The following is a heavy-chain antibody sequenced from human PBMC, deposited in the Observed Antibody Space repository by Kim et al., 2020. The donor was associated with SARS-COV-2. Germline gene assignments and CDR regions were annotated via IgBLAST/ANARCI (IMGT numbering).Heavy chain of an antibody. Sequence: GGSLRLSCAASGFTFSSYSMNWVRQAPGKGLEWVSSISSSSSYIYYADSVKGRFTISRDNAKNSLYLQMNSLRAEDTAVYYCARALVVPAAIMFDYGMDVWGQGTTVTVSS. D-gene: IGHD2-2*01. J-gene: IGHJ6*02. V-gene: IGHV3-21*01. CDR1: GFTFSSYS. CDR2: ISSSSSYI. CDR3: ARALVVPAAIMFDYGMDV.